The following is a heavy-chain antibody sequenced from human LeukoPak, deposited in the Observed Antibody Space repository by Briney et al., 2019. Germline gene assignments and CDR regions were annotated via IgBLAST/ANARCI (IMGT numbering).Heavy chain of an antibody. D-gene: IGHD3-16*01. CDR2: INHSGST. V-gene: IGHV4-34*01. CDR3: ARPGQLGTLYYGVDV. J-gene: IGHJ6*02. CDR1: GGSFSGYH. Sequence: PSETLSLTCAVYGGSFSGYHWTWIRQPPGKGLEWLGEINHSGSTNYNPSLKSRVTISVDTSRNQFSLKLSSLTAADTAVYYCARPGQLGTLYYGVDVWGQGTTVTVS.